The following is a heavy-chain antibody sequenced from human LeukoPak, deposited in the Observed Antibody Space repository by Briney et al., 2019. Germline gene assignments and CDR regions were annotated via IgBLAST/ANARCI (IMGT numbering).Heavy chain of an antibody. J-gene: IGHJ6*03. D-gene: IGHD1-26*01. Sequence: SETLSLTCAVYGGSFSGYYWSWIRQPPGKGLEWIGEINHSGSTNYNPSLKSRVTISVDTSKNQFSLKLSSVTAADTAGYYCARGGKWVGDYYYYYYYMDVWGKGTTVTVSS. CDR3: ARGGKWVGDYYYYYYYMDV. CDR2: INHSGST. V-gene: IGHV4-34*01. CDR1: GGSFSGYY.